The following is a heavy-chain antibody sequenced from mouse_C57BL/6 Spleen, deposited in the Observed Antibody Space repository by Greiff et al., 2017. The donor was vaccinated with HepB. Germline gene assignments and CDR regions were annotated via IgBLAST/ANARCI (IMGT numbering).Heavy chain of an antibody. Sequence: VQLQQSGPELVKPGASVKISCKASGYSFTGYYMNWVKQSPEKSLEWIGEINPSTGGTTYNQKFTAKATLTVDKSSSTAYMQLKSLTSEDSAVYDCARRTGTGLFAYWGQGTLVTVSA. CDR3: ARRTGTGLFAY. J-gene: IGHJ3*01. D-gene: IGHD4-1*01. CDR2: INPSTGGT. V-gene: IGHV1-42*01. CDR1: GYSFTGYY.